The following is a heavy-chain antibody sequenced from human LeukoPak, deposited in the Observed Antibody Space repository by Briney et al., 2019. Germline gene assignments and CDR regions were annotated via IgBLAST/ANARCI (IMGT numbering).Heavy chain of an antibody. V-gene: IGHV1-2*02. CDR2: INPNSGGT. CDR1: GYTFTGYY. Sequence: ASVTVSCKASGYTFTGYYIHWVRPAPGQGLEWMGWINPNSGGTNYAQKFQGRVTMTRDTSISTAYMELSRLTSDDTAVYYCARDAIVRDYSNSDYWGQGTLVTVSS. CDR3: ARDAIVRDYSNSDY. D-gene: IGHD4-11*01. J-gene: IGHJ4*02.